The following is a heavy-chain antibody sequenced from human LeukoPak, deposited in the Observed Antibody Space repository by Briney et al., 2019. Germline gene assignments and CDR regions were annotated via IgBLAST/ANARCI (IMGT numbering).Heavy chain of an antibody. V-gene: IGHV4-39*07. CDR2: TFYSGIT. D-gene: IGHD2-15*01. Sequence: SQTLSLTCTVSGGSISSGDYYWSWIRQPPGKGLEWIGSTFYSGITYYNPSLQSRVTISVDTSKNQFSLNLNSVTAADTAVYYCARYCVGGSCYSGPDYWGQGSLVTVSS. CDR1: GGSISSGDYY. CDR3: ARYCVGGSCYSGPDY. J-gene: IGHJ4*02.